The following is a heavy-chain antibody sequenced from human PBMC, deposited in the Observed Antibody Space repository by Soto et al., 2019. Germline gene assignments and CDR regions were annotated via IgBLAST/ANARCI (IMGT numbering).Heavy chain of an antibody. Sequence: QVQLQESGPGLAKPSQTLSLTCTVSGGSISSGGYYWSWIRQHPGKGLEWIGYIYYSGSTYYNPSLKSRVTISVDTSKNQFSLKLSSVTAADTAVYYCARCDVITNNWFDPWGQGTLVTVSS. CDR3: ARCDVITNNWFDP. CDR2: IYYSGST. CDR1: GGSISSGGYY. D-gene: IGHD3-22*01. J-gene: IGHJ5*02. V-gene: IGHV4-31*03.